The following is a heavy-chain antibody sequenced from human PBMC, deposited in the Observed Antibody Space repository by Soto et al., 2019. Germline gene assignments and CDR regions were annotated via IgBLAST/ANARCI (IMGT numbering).Heavy chain of an antibody. CDR1: GGSISSSSYY. V-gene: IGHV4-39*01. Sequence: SETLSLTCTVSGGSISSSSYYWGWIRQPPGKGLEWIGSIFYSGSTYYNPSLKSRVTISVDTSKNQFSLKLSSVTAADTAVYYCARRTSVVVPAAQNYGSGSDFDYWGQGTLVTVSS. J-gene: IGHJ4*02. CDR2: IFYSGST. D-gene: IGHD2-2*01. CDR3: ARRTSVVVPAAQNYGSGSDFDY.